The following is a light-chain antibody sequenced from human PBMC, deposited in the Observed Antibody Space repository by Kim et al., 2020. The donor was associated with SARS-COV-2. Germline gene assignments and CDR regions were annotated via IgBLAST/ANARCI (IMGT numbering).Light chain of an antibody. CDR3: QQYYSYPCT. CDR2: AAS. Sequence: AIRITQSPSSLSASTGDRVTITCRASQGISSYLAWYQQKPGKAPKLLIYAASTLQSGVPSRFSGSGSGTDFTLTISCLQSEDFATYYCQQYYSYPCTFGGGTKVDIK. J-gene: IGKJ4*01. V-gene: IGKV1-8*01. CDR1: QGISSY.